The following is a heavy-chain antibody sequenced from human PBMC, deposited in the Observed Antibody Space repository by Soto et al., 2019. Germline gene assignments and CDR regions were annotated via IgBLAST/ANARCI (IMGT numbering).Heavy chain of an antibody. CDR2: IYYSGNP. Sequence: SETLSLTCSVSGGSISSGYYYWSWIRQPPGKGLEWIGNIYYSGNPYYNPSLKSRLIISIDTSKNQFSLKVGSVTAADTAVYYCSRGQRRPPSPTVPNWFDPWGQGTLVTVSS. J-gene: IGHJ5*02. V-gene: IGHV4-30-4*01. CDR3: SRGQRRPPSPTVPNWFDP. CDR1: GGSISSGYYY. D-gene: IGHD2-2*01.